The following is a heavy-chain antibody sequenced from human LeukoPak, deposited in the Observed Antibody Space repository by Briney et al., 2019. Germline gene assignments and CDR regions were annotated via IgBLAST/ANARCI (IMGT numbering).Heavy chain of an antibody. CDR3: VKGTRYCSGGSCLDDY. CDR2: ISSNGGST. D-gene: IGHD2-15*01. J-gene: IGHJ4*02. V-gene: IGHV3-64D*06. CDR1: GFSFSSYA. Sequence: GSLRLSCSACGFSFSSYAMHWVRQAPGKGLEYVSAISSNGGSTYYADSVKGRFTISRDNSKNTLYLQMSSLRAEDTAVYYCVKGTRYCSGGSCLDDYWGQGTLVTVSS.